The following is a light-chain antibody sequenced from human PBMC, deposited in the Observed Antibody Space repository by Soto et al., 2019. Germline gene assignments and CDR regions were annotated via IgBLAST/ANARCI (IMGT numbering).Light chain of an antibody. J-gene: IGKJ1*01. V-gene: IGKV2-28*01. CDR3: MQAIKDPRT. CDR1: QSLLHSNGNIY. Sequence: DIVLTQSPLSLPVTPGEPASISCRSSQSLLHSNGNIYLDWYLQKPVQSPQLLIYLGSIRASGVPDRFNGRGSGTDFTLKITRGEAEDVGVYYFMQAIKDPRTFGLGKKMEIK. CDR2: LGS.